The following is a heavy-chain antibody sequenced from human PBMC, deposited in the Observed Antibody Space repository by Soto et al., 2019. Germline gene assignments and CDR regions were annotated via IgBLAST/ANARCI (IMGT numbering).Heavy chain of an antibody. CDR3: AKDDGHYRSGPYGMDV. V-gene: IGHV3-43*01. Sequence: GGSLRLSCAASGFTFDDYTMHWVRQAPGKGLEWVSLISWDVGSTYYADSVKGRFTISRDNSKNSLYLQMNSLRTEDTALYYCAKDDGHYRSGPYGMDVWGQGTTVTVSS. CDR2: ISWDVGST. CDR1: GFTFDDYT. J-gene: IGHJ6*02. D-gene: IGHD3-10*01.